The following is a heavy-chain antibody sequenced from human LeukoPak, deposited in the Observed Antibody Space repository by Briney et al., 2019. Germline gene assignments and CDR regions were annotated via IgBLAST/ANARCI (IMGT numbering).Heavy chain of an antibody. J-gene: IGHJ3*02. CDR3: ARKPRVTIAFDI. CDR2: IYYSGST. V-gene: IGHV4-59*01. Sequence: PSETLSLTCTVSGGSISSYYWSWIRQPPGKGLEWIGYIYYSGSTNYNPFLKSRVTISVDTSKNQFSLKLSSVTAADTAVYYCARKPRVTIAFDIWGQGTMVTVSS. CDR1: GGSISSYY. D-gene: IGHD4-17*01.